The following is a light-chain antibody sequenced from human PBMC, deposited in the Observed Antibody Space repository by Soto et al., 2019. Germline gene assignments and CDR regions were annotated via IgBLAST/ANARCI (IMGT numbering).Light chain of an antibody. J-gene: IGKJ5*01. CDR2: ESS. CDR1: QSVSSH. Sequence: EIVLTQSPATLSLSPGERAILSCRASQSVSSHLAWYQQKPGQAPRLLIYESSNRATGIPARFSGSGSGTDFTLTISSLEPDDFAVYYCQQRTNWPITFGQGTRLEMK. V-gene: IGKV3-11*01. CDR3: QQRTNWPIT.